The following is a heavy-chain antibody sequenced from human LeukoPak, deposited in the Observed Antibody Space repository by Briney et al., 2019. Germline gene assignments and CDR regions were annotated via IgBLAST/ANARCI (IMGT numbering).Heavy chain of an antibody. V-gene: IGHV1-46*01. D-gene: IGHD2-15*01. J-gene: IGHJ5*02. CDR3: ARARDIVVVVATHRTGGFDP. CDR1: GYTFTSHY. Sequence: ASVKVSCKASGYTFTSHYMHWARQAPGQGLEWMGIINPSGGSTSYAQKFQGRVTMTRDMSTSTVYMELSSLRSEDTAVYYCARARDIVVVVATHRTGGFDPWGQGTLVSVSS. CDR2: INPSGGST.